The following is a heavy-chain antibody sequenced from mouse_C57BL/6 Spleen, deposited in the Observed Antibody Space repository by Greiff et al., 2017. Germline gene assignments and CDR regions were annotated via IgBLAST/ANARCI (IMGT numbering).Heavy chain of an antibody. Sequence: EVQRVESGGGLVKPGGSLKLSCAASGFPFSSYAMSWVRQTPEKRLEWVATISDGGSYTYYPDNVKGRFTISRDNAKNNLYLQMSHLKAEDAAMYYCARYGSSYPYYFDDWGQGTTLTVSS. D-gene: IGHD1-1*01. CDR1: GFPFSSYA. CDR3: ARYGSSYPYYFDD. J-gene: IGHJ2*01. CDR2: ISDGGSYT. V-gene: IGHV5-4*01.